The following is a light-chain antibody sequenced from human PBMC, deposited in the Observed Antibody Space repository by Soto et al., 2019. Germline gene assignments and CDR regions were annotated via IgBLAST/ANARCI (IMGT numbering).Light chain of an antibody. J-gene: IGKJ5*01. CDR3: QQLNSDPPIT. CDR2: TAS. V-gene: IGKV1-9*01. CDR1: QGISTY. Sequence: IQLTQSPSSLSASVGDRVTITCRASQGISTYLAWYQQKPGRAPKLLIYTASTLQSGDPSRFSGRGSGTDFTLTISSLQPEDFATYYCQQLNSDPPITFGQGTRLE.